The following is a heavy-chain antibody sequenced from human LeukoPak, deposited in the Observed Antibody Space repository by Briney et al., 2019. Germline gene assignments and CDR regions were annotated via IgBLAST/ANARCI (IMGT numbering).Heavy chain of an antibody. CDR3: TRVITNDDYYYYCMDV. V-gene: IGHV1-2*02. CDR2: INPNNGDT. CDR1: GYTSTGYY. J-gene: IGHJ6*03. Sequence: ASVKVSCKASGYTSTGYYIHWVRQAPGQGLEWMGWINPNNGDTNYAQKFQGRVTMTRDTSIRTTYMDLSSLTSVDTAIYYCTRVITNDDYYYYCMDVWGKGTTVTVSS.